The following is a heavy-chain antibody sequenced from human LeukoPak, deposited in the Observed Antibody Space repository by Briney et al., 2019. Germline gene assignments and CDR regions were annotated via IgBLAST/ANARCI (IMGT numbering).Heavy chain of an antibody. CDR2: ISSTGGTT. Sequence: GGTLRLSCAASGITFSSYGMSWVRQAPGKGLEWVSSISSTGGTTYYADSVKGRFTISRDNSKNTLYLRMNSLRAEDTAIYYCAKNGDRGAYCTGGTCYPYFYYYMDVWGKGTTVTI. V-gene: IGHV3-23*01. CDR1: GITFSSYG. D-gene: IGHD2-15*01. J-gene: IGHJ6*03. CDR3: AKNGDRGAYCTGGTCYPYFYYYMDV.